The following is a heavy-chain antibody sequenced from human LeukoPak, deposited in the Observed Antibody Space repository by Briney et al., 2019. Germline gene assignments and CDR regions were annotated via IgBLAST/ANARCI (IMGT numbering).Heavy chain of an antibody. Sequence: SETLSLTCTVSGGSISGYYWTWIRQPAGKGLEWIGRIYTSGSTNYNPSLTSRVTMSVDTSKNQFSLKLSSVTAADTAVYYCARELRGVGARSLDYWGQGTLVTVSS. J-gene: IGHJ4*02. V-gene: IGHV4-4*07. CDR2: IYTSGST. D-gene: IGHD1-26*01. CDR1: GGSISGYY. CDR3: ARELRGVGARSLDY.